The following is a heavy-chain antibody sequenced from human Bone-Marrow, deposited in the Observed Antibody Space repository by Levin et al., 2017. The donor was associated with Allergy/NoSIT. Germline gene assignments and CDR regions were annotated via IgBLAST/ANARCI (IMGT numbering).Heavy chain of an antibody. CDR1: GVSISSNNYY. D-gene: IGHD3-22*01. CDR3: ASLDYYDRREIDD. CDR2: IYYTGST. J-gene: IGHJ4*02. V-gene: IGHV4-39*07. Sequence: PSETLSLTCTVSGVSISSNNYYWGWIRQPPGKGLEWIGTIYYTGSTYYNPSLKSRATILADMSKNQISLKLKSVTAADTAVYYCASLDYYDRREIDDWGQGTLVTVSS.